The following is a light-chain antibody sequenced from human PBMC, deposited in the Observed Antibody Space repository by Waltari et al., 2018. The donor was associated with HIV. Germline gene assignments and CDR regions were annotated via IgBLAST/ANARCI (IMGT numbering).Light chain of an antibody. CDR2: DVS. V-gene: IGLV2-8*01. Sequence: QSALTQPPSASGSPGQSVTISCAGTSSDIGLYNFVSWYQHHPGKAPKLMISDVSRRPSGVPDRFSGSKSGNTASLTVSGLQADDEATYYCFSYAGNNSLLFGGGTKLTVL. CDR3: FSYAGNNSLL. J-gene: IGLJ2*01. CDR1: SSDIGLYNF.